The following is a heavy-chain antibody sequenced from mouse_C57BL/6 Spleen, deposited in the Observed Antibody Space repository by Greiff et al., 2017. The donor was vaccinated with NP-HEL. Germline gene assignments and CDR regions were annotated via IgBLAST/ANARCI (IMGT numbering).Heavy chain of an antibody. V-gene: IGHV1-80*01. CDR3: ARVSKSGAWCAY. CDR2: IYPGDGDT. J-gene: IGHJ3*01. Sequence: QVQLQQSGAELVKPGASVKISCKASGYAFSSYWMNWVKQRPGKGLEWIGQIYPGDGDTNYNGKFKGKATLTADKSSSTAYMQLSSLTSEDSAVYLCARVSKSGAWCAYWGQGTLVTVSA. CDR1: GYAFSSYW. D-gene: IGHD2-5*01.